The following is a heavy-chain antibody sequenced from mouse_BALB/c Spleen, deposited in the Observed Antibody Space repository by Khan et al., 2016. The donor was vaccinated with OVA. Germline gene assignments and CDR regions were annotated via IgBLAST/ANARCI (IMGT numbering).Heavy chain of an antibody. V-gene: IGHV2-9*02. CDR1: GFSLSNYG. Sequence: QVQLKESGPGLVAPSQSLSITCTVSGFSLSNYGVNWVRQPPGKGLEWLGIIWAGGSTNYNSALMSKLSIRKDNAKSQVFVKMNSLQTDDTAMYYCARETAYYGNYEAMDYWGPGTSVTVSS. CDR3: ARETAYYGNYEAMDY. CDR2: IWAGGST. J-gene: IGHJ4*01. D-gene: IGHD2-10*01.